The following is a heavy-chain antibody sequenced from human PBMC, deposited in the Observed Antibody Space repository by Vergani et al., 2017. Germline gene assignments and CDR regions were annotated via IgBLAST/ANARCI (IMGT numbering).Heavy chain of an antibody. CDR2: ISGSGGST. D-gene: IGHD3-22*01. CDR1: GFTFSSHA. CDR3: AGEITMIVATTMYYFDY. J-gene: IGHJ4*02. Sequence: EVQLLQSEGAVVQPGGSLRLSCVASGFTFSSHAMSWVRQGHGQGLEWVSAISGSGGSTYYADSVKGRFTISRDNSKNTLYLQMNSLRAEDTAVYYCAGEITMIVATTMYYFDYWGQGTLVTVSS. V-gene: IGHV3-23*01.